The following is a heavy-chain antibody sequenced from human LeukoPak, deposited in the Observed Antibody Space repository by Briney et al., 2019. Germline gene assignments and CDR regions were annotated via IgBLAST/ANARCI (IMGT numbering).Heavy chain of an antibody. V-gene: IGHV1-8*01. CDR1: GYTFTSYD. CDR3: ARVLNDGIQYYFDY. J-gene: IGHJ4*02. Sequence: ASVKVSCKASGYTFTSYDINWVRQATGQGLEWMGWMNPNSGNTGYAQKFQGRVTMTRNTSISTAYMELSSLRSEDTAVYYCARVLNDGIQYYFDYWGQGTLVTVSS. D-gene: IGHD1-1*01. CDR2: MNPNSGNT.